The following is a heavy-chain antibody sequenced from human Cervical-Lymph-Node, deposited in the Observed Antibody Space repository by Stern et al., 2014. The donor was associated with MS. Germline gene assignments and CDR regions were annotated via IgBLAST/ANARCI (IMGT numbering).Heavy chain of an antibody. V-gene: IGHV3-30-3*01. CDR3: ARGFTATGDVY. CDR2: ISYDGSNK. Sequence: VQLVDSGGGVVQPGRSLRLSCAASGFAFSRHAMNWVRQAPGQGLEWVAVISYDGSNKYYADSLKGRFTISRDNSKNTVYLQMSRLRPEDTAVYYCARGFTATGDVYWGQGTLVTVSS. CDR1: GFAFSRHA. J-gene: IGHJ4*02. D-gene: IGHD3-10*01.